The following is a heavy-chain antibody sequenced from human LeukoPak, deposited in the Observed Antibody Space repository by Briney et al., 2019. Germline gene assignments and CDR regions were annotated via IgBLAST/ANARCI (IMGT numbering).Heavy chain of an antibody. V-gene: IGHV3-30*04. CDR2: ISYDGSNK. CDR1: GFTFSSYA. J-gene: IGHJ4*02. Sequence: GGSLRLSCAASGFTFSSYAMHWVRQAPGKGLEWVAVISYDGSNKYYADSVKGRFTISRDNSKNTLYLHMNSLRAEDTAVYYCARGSLDEWELIDYWGQGTLVTVSS. CDR3: ARGSLDEWELIDY. D-gene: IGHD1-26*01.